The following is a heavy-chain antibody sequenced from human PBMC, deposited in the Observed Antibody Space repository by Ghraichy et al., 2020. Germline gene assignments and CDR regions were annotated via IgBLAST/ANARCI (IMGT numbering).Heavy chain of an antibody. CDR1: GCSINISGYY. CDR2: VYDGGNT. Sequence: SETLSLTCTVSGCSINISGYYWSWIRQPPGEGLECIGYVYDGGNTKYNPSLKGRVTISVDTSKNHFSLNLTSVTAADTAMYYCARGYSSTLMNWFDPWGQGTLVTVSS. CDR3: ARGYSSTLMNWFDP. V-gene: IGHV4-61*03. D-gene: IGHD2-2*01. J-gene: IGHJ5*02.